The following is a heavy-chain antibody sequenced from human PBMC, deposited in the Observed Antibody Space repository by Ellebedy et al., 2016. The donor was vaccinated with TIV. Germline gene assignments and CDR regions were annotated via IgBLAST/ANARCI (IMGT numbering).Heavy chain of an antibody. Sequence: GESLKISCAASGFTFSDYYMSWIRQAPGTALEWVSYISSSGNTIYYVDSVKGRFTISRDNANNSLYLQMNSLRAEDTAVSYCARETIKDSSSWYVTPDYWGQGTLVTGSS. CDR3: ARETIKDSSSWYVTPDY. J-gene: IGHJ4*02. V-gene: IGHV3-11*04. CDR1: GFTFSDYY. D-gene: IGHD6-13*01. CDR2: ISSSGNTI.